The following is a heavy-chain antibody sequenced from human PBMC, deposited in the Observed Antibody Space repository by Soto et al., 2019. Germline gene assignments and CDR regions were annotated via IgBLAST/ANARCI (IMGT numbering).Heavy chain of an antibody. Sequence: GSLSLSCAASGFTFSSYGMHWVRQAPGKGLEWVAGIWYDGSNKYYADSVKGRFTISGDNSKNTLYLQMNSLRAEDTAVYYCARDSSMDYWGQGTLVTVSS. CDR2: IWYDGSNK. CDR3: ARDSSMDY. D-gene: IGHD6-6*01. V-gene: IGHV3-33*01. CDR1: GFTFSSYG. J-gene: IGHJ4*02.